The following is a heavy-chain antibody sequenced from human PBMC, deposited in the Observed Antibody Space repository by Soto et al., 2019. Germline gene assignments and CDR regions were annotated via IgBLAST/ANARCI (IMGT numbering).Heavy chain of an antibody. J-gene: IGHJ1*01. Sequence: PPATLSLTCTVSGGSVSSGRYYWSWIRQPPGKGLALLGSIYYIGSTNYNPSLKSRVTISVDTSKNQFSLKLSSVTAADTAVYYCARGNDYDCSRYYPPDFHHWGQGTLVTGSS. CDR3: ARGNDYDCSRYYPPDFHH. CDR1: GGSVSSGRYY. D-gene: IGHD3-22*01. V-gene: IGHV4-61*01. CDR2: IYYIGST.